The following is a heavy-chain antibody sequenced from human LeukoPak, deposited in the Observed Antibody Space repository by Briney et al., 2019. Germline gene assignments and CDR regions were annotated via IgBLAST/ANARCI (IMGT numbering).Heavy chain of an antibody. Sequence: ASVKVSCKASGYTFTGVYIHWVRQAPGQGLGWMGWINPDRGGTNYAQKFQGRVTLTGDTSINTAYMELSGLTSDDTAVYYCVREDFVVIPAAMRGDYWGQRTLVIVSS. CDR2: INPDRGGT. CDR1: GYTFTGVY. D-gene: IGHD2-2*01. J-gene: IGHJ4*02. V-gene: IGHV1-2*02. CDR3: VREDFVVIPAAMRGDY.